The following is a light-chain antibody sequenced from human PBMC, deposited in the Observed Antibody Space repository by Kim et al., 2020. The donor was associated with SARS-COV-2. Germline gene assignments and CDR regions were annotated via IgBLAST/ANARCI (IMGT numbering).Light chain of an antibody. CDR2: EVN. V-gene: IGLV2-23*02. Sequence: PGQSITISCTGTSSDVGSYNLVSWYQQHPGRAPKLMIFEVNKRPSGVSNRFSGSKSGNTASLTISGLQSEDEADYYCSSYAGSDWLFGGGTQLTVL. CDR1: SSDVGSYNL. J-gene: IGLJ2*01. CDR3: SSYAGSDWL.